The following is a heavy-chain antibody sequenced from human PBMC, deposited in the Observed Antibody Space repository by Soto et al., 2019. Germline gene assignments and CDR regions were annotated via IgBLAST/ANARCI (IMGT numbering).Heavy chain of an antibody. D-gene: IGHD6-19*01. V-gene: IGHV4-59*08. CDR1: GDSISSYH. CDR2: IYYSGST. J-gene: IGHJ4*02. Sequence: PSETLSLTCTVSGDSISSYHWSWIRQPPGKGLEWIGYIYYSGSTNYNPSLKSRVTISVDTSKNQFSLKLNSVTAADTAVYYCARHVRSGWFFFDYWGQGSLVTVSS. CDR3: ARHVRSGWFFFDY.